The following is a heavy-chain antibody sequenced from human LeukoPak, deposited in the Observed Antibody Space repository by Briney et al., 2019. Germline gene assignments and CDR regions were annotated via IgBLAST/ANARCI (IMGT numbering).Heavy chain of an antibody. J-gene: IGHJ5*02. D-gene: IGHD4-17*01. V-gene: IGHV4-39*01. CDR3: ARQGDYGDYEGWFDP. CDR1: GGSISSGGYY. Sequence: SETLSLTCTVSGGSISSGGYYWGWIRQPPGKGLEWIGSIYYSGSTYYNPSLKSRVTISVDTSKNQFSLKLSSVTAADTAVYYCARQGDYGDYEGWFDPWGQGTLVTVSS. CDR2: IYYSGST.